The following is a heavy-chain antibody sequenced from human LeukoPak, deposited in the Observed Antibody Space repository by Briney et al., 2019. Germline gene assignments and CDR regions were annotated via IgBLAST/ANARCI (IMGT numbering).Heavy chain of an antibody. J-gene: IGHJ6*03. V-gene: IGHV4-34*01. CDR1: GGSFSGYY. CDR3: ARGRGYSYGYAPNYYYYMDV. CDR2: INHSGST. Sequence: SETLSLTCAVYGGSFSGYYWSWIRQSPGKGLEWIGEINHSGSTNYNPSLKSRVTISVDTSKNQFSLKLSSVTAADTAVYYCARGRGYSYGYAPNYYYYMDVWGKGTTVTVSS. D-gene: IGHD5-18*01.